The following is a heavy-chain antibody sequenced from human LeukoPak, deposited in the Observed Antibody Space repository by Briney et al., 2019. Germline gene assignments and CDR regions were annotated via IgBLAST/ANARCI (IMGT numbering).Heavy chain of an antibody. CDR2: IWYDGSNK. D-gene: IGHD3-3*01. CDR3: ARAPLRVDHFDY. CDR1: GFTFSSYG. V-gene: IGHV3-33*01. Sequence: PGRSLRLSCAASGFTFSSYGMHWVRQAPGKGLEWVAVIWYDGSNKYYADSVKGRFTISRDNSKNTLYLQMNSLRAEDTAVYYCARAPLRVDHFDYWGQGTLVTVSS. J-gene: IGHJ4*02.